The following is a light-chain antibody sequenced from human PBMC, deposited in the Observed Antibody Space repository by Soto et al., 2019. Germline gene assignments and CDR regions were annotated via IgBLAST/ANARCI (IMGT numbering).Light chain of an antibody. V-gene: IGKV1-39*01. CDR1: QGISTY. CDR3: QQSYRTPYT. CDR2: DAS. J-gene: IGKJ2*01. Sequence: DIQMTQSPSSLSASVGDRVTITCRASQGISTYLVWYQQRQGRAPKLLIYDASSLVSGVPSRFSGSGLGTAFTLPISSLQPEDFATYYCQQSYRTPYTFGQGTKLETK.